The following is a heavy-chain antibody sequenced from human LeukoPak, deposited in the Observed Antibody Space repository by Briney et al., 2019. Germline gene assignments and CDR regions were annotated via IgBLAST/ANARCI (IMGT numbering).Heavy chain of an antibody. J-gene: IGHJ6*02. V-gene: IGHV6-1*01. CDR2: TYYRSKWNY. Sequence: SQTLSLTCAISGDIVSTTTSIWNWIRQSPSRGLEWLGRTYYRSKWNYDYADSVKSRITISPDTSENQFSLQLQFVTPEDSAVYYCARRRHANNGVDVWGQGTTVTVSS. CDR1: GDIVSTTTSI. CDR3: ARRRHANNGVDV.